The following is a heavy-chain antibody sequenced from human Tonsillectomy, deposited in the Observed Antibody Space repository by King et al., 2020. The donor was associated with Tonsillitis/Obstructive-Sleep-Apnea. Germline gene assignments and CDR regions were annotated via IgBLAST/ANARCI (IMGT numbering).Heavy chain of an antibody. CDR1: GGSFSGYY. V-gene: IGHV4-34*01. J-gene: IGHJ4*02. CDR3: ARGLWSGYYTGLTY. Sequence: VQLQQWGAGLLKPSETLSLTCAVYGGSFSGYYWSWIRQPPGKGLEWIGEINHSGSTNYNPSLKSRVTISVDTSKNQFSLKLSSVTAADTAVYYCARGLWSGYYTGLTYWGQGTLVTVSS. D-gene: IGHD3-3*01. CDR2: INHSGST.